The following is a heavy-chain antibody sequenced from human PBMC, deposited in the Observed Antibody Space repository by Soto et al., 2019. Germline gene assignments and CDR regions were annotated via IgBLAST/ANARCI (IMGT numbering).Heavy chain of an antibody. D-gene: IGHD3-22*01. V-gene: IGHV4-39*02. J-gene: IGHJ4*02. CDR3: ARDYYDSSGYLGLLDY. CDR2: IYYSGST. Sequence: PSETLSLTCTVSGGSISSSSYYWGWIRQPPGKGLEWIGSIYYSGSTYYNPSLKSRVTISVDTSKNQFSLKLSSVTAADTAVYYCARDYYDSSGYLGLLDYWGQGTLVTVSS. CDR1: GGSISSSSYY.